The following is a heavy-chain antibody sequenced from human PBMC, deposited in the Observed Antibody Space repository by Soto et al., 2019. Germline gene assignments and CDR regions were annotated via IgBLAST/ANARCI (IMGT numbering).Heavy chain of an antibody. CDR3: VREIIAVANAIRWFDP. Sequence: EVQLVESGGGLVQPGGSLRLSCAASGFTFSRHWMHWVRQAPGKGPVWVSRINGDGSSEDYADSVKGRFSISRDSVRNMVYLQMNSLRAEDTAVYYCVREIIAVANAIRWFDPWGQGTLVTVSS. D-gene: IGHD6-19*01. CDR1: GFTFSRHW. CDR2: INGDGSSE. J-gene: IGHJ5*02. V-gene: IGHV3-74*01.